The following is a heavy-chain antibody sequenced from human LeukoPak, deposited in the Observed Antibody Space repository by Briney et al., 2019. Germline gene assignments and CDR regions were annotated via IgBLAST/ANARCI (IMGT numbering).Heavy chain of an antibody. CDR2: ISSSRTYI. CDR1: GFSFNDYT. CDR3: AKSAYRGVDCFRFDQ. J-gene: IGHJ4*02. V-gene: IGHV3-21*01. Sequence: GGSLRLSCAASGFSFNDYTMNWVRQAPGKGLEWVSSISSSRTYIYYADSVKGRVTISRDNPKSSLYLQMNSLRAEDTAVYYCAKSAYRGVDCFRFDQWGQGTLVTVSS. D-gene: IGHD2-21*02.